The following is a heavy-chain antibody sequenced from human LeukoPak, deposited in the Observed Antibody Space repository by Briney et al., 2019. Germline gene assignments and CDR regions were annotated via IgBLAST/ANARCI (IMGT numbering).Heavy chain of an antibody. CDR1: GFTFDDYA. V-gene: IGHV3-20*04. CDR2: INWNGRIT. Sequence: GGSLRLSCAASGFTFDDYAMNWVRQVPGRGLEWVSGINWNGRITEYADSVKDRFTISRDNAKNSLYLQMNSLRAEDTAVYYCASLKNTRAARRGYYFDYWGQGTLVTVSS. CDR3: ASLKNTRAARRGYYFDY. D-gene: IGHD6-6*01. J-gene: IGHJ4*02.